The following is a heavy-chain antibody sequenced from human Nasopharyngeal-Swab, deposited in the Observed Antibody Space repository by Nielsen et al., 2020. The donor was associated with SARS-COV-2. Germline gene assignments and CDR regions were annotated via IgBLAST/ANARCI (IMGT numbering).Heavy chain of an antibody. V-gene: IGHV1-24*01. CDR3: ATAPPMVVTPPWWFDP. D-gene: IGHD4-23*01. J-gene: IGHJ5*02. Sequence: ASVKVSCKVSGYTLTELSMHWVRQAPGKGLEWMGGFDPEDGETIYAQKFQGRVTMTEDTSTDTAYMELSSLRSEDTAVYHCATAPPMVVTPPWWFDPWGQGTLVTVSS. CDR2: FDPEDGET. CDR1: GYTLTELS.